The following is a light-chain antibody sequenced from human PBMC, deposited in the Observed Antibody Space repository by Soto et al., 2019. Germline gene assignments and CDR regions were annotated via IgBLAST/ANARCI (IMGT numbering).Light chain of an antibody. CDR3: QYTDSFPLIT. J-gene: IGKJ5*01. CDR2: AAS. Sequence: DIQMTQSPSFVSASVGDRVTITCRASQAISNWVAWYQQKPGKAPNLLIYAASSLYSGVPSRFSGSGSGTDFTLHSTSLQPEDFGSYYCQYTDSFPLITFGQGTRLEIK. CDR1: QAISNW. V-gene: IGKV1-12*01.